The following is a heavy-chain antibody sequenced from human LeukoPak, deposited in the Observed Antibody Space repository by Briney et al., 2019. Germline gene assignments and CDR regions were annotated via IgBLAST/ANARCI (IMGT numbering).Heavy chain of an antibody. CDR3: ARGYCSSTSCYTYGMGV. V-gene: IGHV4-34*01. CDR2: INHSGST. Sequence: SETLSLTCAVYGGSFSGYYWSWIRQPPGKGLEWIGEINHSGSTNYNPSLKSRVTISVDTSKNQFSLKLSSVTAADTAVYYCARGYCSSTSCYTYGMGVWGQGTTVTVSS. D-gene: IGHD2-2*02. J-gene: IGHJ6*02. CDR1: GGSFSGYY.